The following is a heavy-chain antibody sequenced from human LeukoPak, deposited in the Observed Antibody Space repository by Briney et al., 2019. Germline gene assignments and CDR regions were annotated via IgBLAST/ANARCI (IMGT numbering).Heavy chain of an antibody. Sequence: GGSLRLSCAASGFTFSGYSMNWVRQAPGKGLEWVSVIYSGGSTYYADSVKGRFTISRHNSKNTLYLQMNSLRAEDTAVYYCARNHDLDYWGQGTLVTVSS. D-gene: IGHD3-16*01. J-gene: IGHJ4*02. CDR1: GFTFSGYS. CDR3: ARNHDLDY. CDR2: IYSGGST. V-gene: IGHV3-53*04.